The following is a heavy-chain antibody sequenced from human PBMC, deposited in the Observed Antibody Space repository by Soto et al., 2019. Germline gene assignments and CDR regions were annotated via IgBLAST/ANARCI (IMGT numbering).Heavy chain of an antibody. D-gene: IGHD2-2*01. CDR3: ARGPSSLTRFDY. J-gene: IGHJ4*02. CDR2: ISYDGSNK. Sequence: HPGGSLRLCCAASVFTFSSYAMSWVRQAPGKGLEWVAVISYDGSNKYYADSVKGRFTISRDNSKNTLYLQMNSLRAEDTAVYYCARGPSSLTRFDYWGQGTLVTVSS. CDR1: VFTFSSYA. V-gene: IGHV3-30-3*01.